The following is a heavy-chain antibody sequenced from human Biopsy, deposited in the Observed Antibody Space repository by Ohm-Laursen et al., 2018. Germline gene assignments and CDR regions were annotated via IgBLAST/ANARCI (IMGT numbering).Heavy chain of an antibody. CDR1: GGTFINYA. CDR3: ARGPHSGSHSFFDY. J-gene: IGHJ4*02. D-gene: IGHD1-26*01. V-gene: IGHV1-69*13. Sequence: AASVKVSCKASGGTFINYAISWVRQAPGQGLEWMGGIIPMFGTANYAQMFQGRVTISADESTSTSYMELSSLTTEDTAIYYCARGPHSGSHSFFDYWGQGTLAAVSS. CDR2: IIPMFGTA.